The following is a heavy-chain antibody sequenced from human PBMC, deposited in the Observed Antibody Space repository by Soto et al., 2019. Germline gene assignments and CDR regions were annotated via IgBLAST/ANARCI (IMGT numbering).Heavy chain of an antibody. D-gene: IGHD2-15*01. CDR3: ARRGYCSGGSCYGWFDP. CDR2: IIPIFGTA. V-gene: IGHV1-69*06. Sequence: QVQLVQSGAEVKKPGSSVKVSCKASGGTFSSYAISWVRQAPGQGLEWMGGIIPIFGTANYAQKFQGRVTITADKSTSTAYMEPSSLGSEGTAGYYCARRGYCSGGSCYGWFDPWGQGTLVTVSS. J-gene: IGHJ5*02. CDR1: GGTFSSYA.